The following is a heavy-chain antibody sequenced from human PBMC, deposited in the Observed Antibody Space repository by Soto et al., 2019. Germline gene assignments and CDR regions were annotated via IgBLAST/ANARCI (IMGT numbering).Heavy chain of an antibody. D-gene: IGHD2-15*01. CDR3: ATDGGYYDY. J-gene: IGHJ4*02. Sequence: QVQLVESGGGVVQPGRSLRLSCAASGFTFSSYGMHWVRQAPGKGLEWVAVIWYDGSNKYYADSVKGRFTISRDNSKNTLYLQMNSLRAEDTAVYYCATDGGYYDYWGQGTLVTVSS. V-gene: IGHV3-33*01. CDR1: GFTFSSYG. CDR2: IWYDGSNK.